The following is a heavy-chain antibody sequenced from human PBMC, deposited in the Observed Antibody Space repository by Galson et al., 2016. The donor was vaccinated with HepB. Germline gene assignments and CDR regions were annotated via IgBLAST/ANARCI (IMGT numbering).Heavy chain of an antibody. Sequence: SVKVSCKASGYTFTSYGISWVRQGPGQGLEWMGWTSAYNGITNYAQKFQGRVTMTTDTSTTTAYMELRSLRSDDTAVYDCARDVGIDYDYVWGSYRFDYWGQGTLVTVSS. CDR2: TSAYNGIT. CDR3: ARDVGIDYDYVWGSYRFDY. V-gene: IGHV1-18*04. D-gene: IGHD3-16*02. CDR1: GYTFTSYG. J-gene: IGHJ4*02.